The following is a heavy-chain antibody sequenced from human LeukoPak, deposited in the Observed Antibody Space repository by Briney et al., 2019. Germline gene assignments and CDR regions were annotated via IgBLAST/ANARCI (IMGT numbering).Heavy chain of an antibody. Sequence: PSKTLSLTCTVTDYSIISGYYCGSIRQPPGKVLEWIGRLYYSGSTSYSTSLKSRVTISVDPCKNQFSMKLSSVTAADTGVYYCEREGTIYEVNYFDYWGQGTLVTVSS. D-gene: IGHD1-14*01. CDR3: EREGTIYEVNYFDY. CDR2: LYYSGST. CDR1: DYSIISGYY. V-gene: IGHV4-38-2*02. J-gene: IGHJ4*02.